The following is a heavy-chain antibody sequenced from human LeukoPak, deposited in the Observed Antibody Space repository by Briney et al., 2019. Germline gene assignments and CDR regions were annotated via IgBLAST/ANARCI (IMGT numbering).Heavy chain of an antibody. CDR1: GGSISSSSYY. D-gene: IGHD6-6*01. CDR3: ARAPRLSSIAAQPAMMFDY. V-gene: IGHV4-39*07. CDR2: IYYSGST. J-gene: IGHJ4*02. Sequence: PSETLSLTCTVPGGSISSSSYYWGWIRQPPGKGLEWIGSIYYSGSTYYNPSLKSRVTISVDTSKNQFSLKLSSVTAADTAVYYCARAPRLSSIAAQPAMMFDYWGQGTLVTVSS.